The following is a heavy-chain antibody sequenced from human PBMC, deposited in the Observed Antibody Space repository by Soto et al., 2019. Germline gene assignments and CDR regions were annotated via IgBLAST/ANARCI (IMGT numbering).Heavy chain of an antibody. V-gene: IGHV3-66*01. CDR2: SGGST. CDR1: GITVSNNY. D-gene: IGHD2-8*01. CDR3: ARMYD. Sequence: VQLVESGGDLVQPGGSLSLSCAASGITVSNNYMSWVRQAPGKGLEWVSVSGGSTYYADSVKGRFTISRDNSKNTVYLQMNSLRTEDTAVYYCARMYDWGQGTLVTVSS. J-gene: IGHJ4*02.